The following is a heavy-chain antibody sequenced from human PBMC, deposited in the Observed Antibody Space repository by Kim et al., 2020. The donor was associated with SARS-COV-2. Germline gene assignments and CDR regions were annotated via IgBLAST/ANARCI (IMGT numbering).Heavy chain of an antibody. V-gene: IGHV1-69*19. D-gene: IGHD5-12*01. J-gene: IGHJ4*02. CDR3: ARGGVNGYPPFDY. Sequence: YAQRFQGRVTITADASTSTGYMERSSLRSEDTAVYYCARGGVNGYPPFDYWGQGTLVTVSS.